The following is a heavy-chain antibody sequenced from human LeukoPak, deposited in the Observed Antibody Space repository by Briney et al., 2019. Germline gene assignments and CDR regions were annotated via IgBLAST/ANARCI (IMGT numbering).Heavy chain of an antibody. CDR1: GYTFTDYH. Sequence: ASVKVPCKASGYTFTDYHIHWVRQAPGQGLEWMGWINPKSGDTNYAQKFQGRVTLTRDASISTAYMELSSLRSDDTALYYCAYRGDTYAYDHWGQGTLVTVSS. D-gene: IGHD5-18*01. CDR2: INPKSGDT. CDR3: AYRGDTYAYDH. V-gene: IGHV1-2*02. J-gene: IGHJ4*02.